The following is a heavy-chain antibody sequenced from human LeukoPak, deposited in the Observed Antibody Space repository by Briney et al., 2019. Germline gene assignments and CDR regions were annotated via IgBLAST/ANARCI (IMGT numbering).Heavy chain of an antibody. CDR2: ISGSGGST. V-gene: IGHV3-23*01. Sequence: GESLRLSCAASGFTFSSYAMSWVRQAPGKGLEWVSAISGSGGSTYYADSVKGRFTISRDNSKNTLYLQMNSLRAEDTAVYYCVHYGSGSYYNVNYWGQGTLVTVSS. J-gene: IGHJ4*02. D-gene: IGHD3-10*01. CDR3: VHYGSGSYYNVNY. CDR1: GFTFSSYA.